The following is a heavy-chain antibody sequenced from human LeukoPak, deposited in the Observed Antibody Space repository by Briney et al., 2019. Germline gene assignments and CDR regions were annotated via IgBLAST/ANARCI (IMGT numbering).Heavy chain of an antibody. CDR3: ARDNYYDSSGPHPYYYYYMDV. V-gene: IGHV3-21*01. D-gene: IGHD3-22*01. CDR1: APTLTTHT. Sequence: LPPSRAASAPTLTTHTMHWVRQAPGNGPEPASSISTTSSYIYYADSVKGRFTISRDNAKNSLYLQMNSLRAEDTAVYYCARDNYYDSSGPHPYYYYYMDVWGKGTTVTISS. J-gene: IGHJ6*03. CDR2: ISTTSSYI.